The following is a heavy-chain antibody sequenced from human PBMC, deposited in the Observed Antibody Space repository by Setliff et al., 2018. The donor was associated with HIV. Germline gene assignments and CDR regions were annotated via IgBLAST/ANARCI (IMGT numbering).Heavy chain of an antibody. D-gene: IGHD5-18*01. CDR3: ARVARYSYGSFES. J-gene: IGHJ4*02. CDR1: NGSISGYY. Sequence: SETLSLTCTVSNGSISGYYWSWIRQPPGKGLEWIGYIYTSGSTNYNPSLRSRVTISIDTSKKQFSLRLTSVTAADTAVYYCARVARYSYGSFESWGQGTLVTVSS. V-gene: IGHV4-4*08. CDR2: IYTSGST.